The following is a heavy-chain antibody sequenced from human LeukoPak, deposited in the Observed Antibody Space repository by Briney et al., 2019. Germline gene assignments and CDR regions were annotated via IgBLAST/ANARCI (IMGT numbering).Heavy chain of an antibody. CDR2: IDWNDDK. J-gene: IGHJ4*02. V-gene: IGHV2-70*11. CDR3: ARIRRDLNYYGSGSSYFDY. D-gene: IGHD3-10*01. CDR1: GFTLSISGMC. Sequence: ESGPTLVNPPQTLTLTCTFSGFTLSISGMCVSWIRQPPGKALEWLARIDWNDDKYYSTSLKTRLTISKDTSKNQAVLTMTNMDPVDTATYYCARIRRDLNYYGSGSSYFDYWGQGTLVTVSS.